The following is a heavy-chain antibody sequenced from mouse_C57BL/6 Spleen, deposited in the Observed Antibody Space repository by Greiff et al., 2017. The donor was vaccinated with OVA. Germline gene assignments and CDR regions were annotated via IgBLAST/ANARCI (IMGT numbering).Heavy chain of an antibody. CDR2: IYPSDSET. Sequence: QVQLQQPGAELVRPGSSVKLSCKASGYTFTSYWMDWVKQRPGQGLEWIGNIYPSDSETHYNQKFKDKATLTVDKSSSTAYMQLSSLTSEDSAVYYCAGEGYVAWFAYWGQGTLVTVSA. J-gene: IGHJ3*01. D-gene: IGHD3-1*01. CDR1: GYTFTSYW. V-gene: IGHV1-61*01. CDR3: AGEGYVAWFAY.